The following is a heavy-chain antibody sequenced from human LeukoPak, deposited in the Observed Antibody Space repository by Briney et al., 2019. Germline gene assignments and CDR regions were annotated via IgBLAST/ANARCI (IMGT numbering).Heavy chain of an antibody. CDR3: ARGYATVDY. V-gene: IGHV4-34*01. CDR2: IYYSGST. J-gene: IGHJ4*02. Sequence: SETLSLTCAVYGGSFSGYYWSWIRQPPGKGLEWIGSIYYSGSTYYNPSLKSRVTISVDTSKNQFSLKLSSVTAADTAVYYCARGYATVDYWGQGTLVTVSS. CDR1: GGSFSGYY.